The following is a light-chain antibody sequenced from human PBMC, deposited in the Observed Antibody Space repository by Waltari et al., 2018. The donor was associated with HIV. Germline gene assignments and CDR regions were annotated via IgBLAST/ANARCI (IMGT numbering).Light chain of an antibody. J-gene: IGKJ3*01. Sequence: DIQLTQSPSPLSASVGDRVTITCRASQIIRDYVNWYQQKPGKPPKLLIYSATSLQPGVPPRFSGSGSGTDFALTISSLQPEDFAIYYCEQIYTFPLFTFGPGTKVDLK. CDR2: SAT. CDR1: QIIRDY. CDR3: EQIYTFPLFT. V-gene: IGKV1-39*01.